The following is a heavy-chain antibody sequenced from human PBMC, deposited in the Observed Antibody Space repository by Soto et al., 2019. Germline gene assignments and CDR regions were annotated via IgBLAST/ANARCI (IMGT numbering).Heavy chain of an antibody. J-gene: IGHJ6*02. D-gene: IGHD2-2*01. CDR2: IWYDGSNK. CDR1: GFTFSSYG. Sequence: QVQLVESGGGVVQPGRSLRLSCAASGFTFSSYGMHWIRQAPGKGLEWVAVIWYDGSNKYYADSVKGRFTISRDNSKNTLYLQMNSLRAEDTAVYYCARYCSSTSCPESEIYYYYGMDVWGQGTTVTVSS. CDR3: ARYCSSTSCPESEIYYYYGMDV. V-gene: IGHV3-33*01.